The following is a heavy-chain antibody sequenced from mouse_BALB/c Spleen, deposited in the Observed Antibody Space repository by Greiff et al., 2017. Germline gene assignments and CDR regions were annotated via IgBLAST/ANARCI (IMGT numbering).Heavy chain of an antibody. CDR2: IFPGTGTT. J-gene: IGHJ1*01. D-gene: IGHD2-1*01. V-gene: IGHV1S132*01. Sequence: VQLQQSGAELVKPGASVKLSCKTSGYTFTSYWIQWVKQRPGRGLGWIGEIFPGTGTTYYNEKFKGKATLTIDTSSSTAYMQLSSLTSEDSAVYFCARNYGNWYFDVWGAGTTVTVSS. CDR1: GYTFTSYW. CDR3: ARNYGNWYFDV.